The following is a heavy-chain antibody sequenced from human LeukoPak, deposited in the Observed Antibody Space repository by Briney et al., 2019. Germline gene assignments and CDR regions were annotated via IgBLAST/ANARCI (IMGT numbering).Heavy chain of an antibody. CDR3: ARDGSGTYDFWSGYRNPLYGMDV. J-gene: IGHJ6*02. CDR1: GYTFTSYG. V-gene: IGHV1-18*01. Sequence: GESLQISCKGSGYTFTSYGISWVRQAPGQGLEWMGWISAYNGNTNYAQKLQGRVTMTTDTSTSTAYMELRSLRSDDTAVYYCARDGSGTYDFWSGYRNPLYGMDVWGQGTTVTVSS. CDR2: ISAYNGNT. D-gene: IGHD3-3*01.